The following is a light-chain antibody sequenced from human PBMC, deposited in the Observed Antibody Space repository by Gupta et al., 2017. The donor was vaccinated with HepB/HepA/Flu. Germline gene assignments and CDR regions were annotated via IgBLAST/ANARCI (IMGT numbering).Light chain of an antibody. J-gene: IGLJ2*01. CDR2: GNT. CDR3: QSYDSSLRVV. V-gene: IGLV1-40*01. CDR1: SSNIGAGYD. Sequence: QSVLTPPPSVSGAPGQRVTISCTGSSSNIGAGYDVHWYQRFPGRAPKVLIYGNTNRPSGVPDRFSRSKSGTAASLAISGLQAEDEADYYCQSYDSSLRVVFGGGTKVTVL.